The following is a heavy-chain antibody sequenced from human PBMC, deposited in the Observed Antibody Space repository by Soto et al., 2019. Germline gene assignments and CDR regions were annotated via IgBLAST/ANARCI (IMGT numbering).Heavy chain of an antibody. CDR3: PRVGAGHYEFDY. CDR2: IKTDVSST. CDR1: GFTFSSYW. Sequence: EVQLVESGGALVQPGVSLRLSCAASGFTFSSYWMHWVRQAPGEWLVWVSRIKTDVSSTSYADSVKVRFTISRDKAKNTMYMQMNSLRAEYTAVYSCPRVGAGHYEFDYWGQGTLVTVSS. J-gene: IGHJ4*02. D-gene: IGHD4-17*01. V-gene: IGHV3-74*01.